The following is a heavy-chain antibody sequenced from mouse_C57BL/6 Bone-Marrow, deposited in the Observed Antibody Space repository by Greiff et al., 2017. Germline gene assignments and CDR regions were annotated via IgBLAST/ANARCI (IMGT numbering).Heavy chain of an antibody. Sequence: VQLQQPGAELVKPGASVKLSCKASGYTFTNYWMHWVKQRPGQGLEWIGMMHPNGGSPDYNEKFKREATLSVDKSSRTAYMELSSLTSEDSAVYYCARSYDSDDYTMDYWGQGTSVTVSS. D-gene: IGHD2-4*01. CDR3: ARSYDSDDYTMDY. V-gene: IGHV1-64*01. CDR2: MHPNGGSP. CDR1: GYTFTNYW. J-gene: IGHJ4*01.